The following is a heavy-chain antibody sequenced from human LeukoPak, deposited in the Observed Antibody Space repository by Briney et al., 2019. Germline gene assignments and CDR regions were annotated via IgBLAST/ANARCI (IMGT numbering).Heavy chain of an antibody. J-gene: IGHJ4*02. Sequence: GGSLRLSCAASGFTLSNYVMHWVRQAPGKGLEWVAVISYDGSNKYYADSVKGRFTISRDNSKNTLYLQMNSLRGEDTAVYYCAKGRSSSAGLYFDYWGQGTLVTVSS. CDR2: ISYDGSNK. D-gene: IGHD6-6*01. V-gene: IGHV3-30*18. CDR1: GFTLSNYV. CDR3: AKGRSSSAGLYFDY.